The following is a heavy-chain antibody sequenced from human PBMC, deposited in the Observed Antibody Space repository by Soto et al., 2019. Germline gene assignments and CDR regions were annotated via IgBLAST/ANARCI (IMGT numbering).Heavy chain of an antibody. J-gene: IGHJ4*02. V-gene: IGHV3-72*01. Sequence: EVQLVESGGGLVQPGGSLRLSCAASGFTFSDHYMDWVRQATGKGLEWIGRIRNKANTYTTEDAASVQGRFTISRDDSKSSLYLQMNSLKTEDTAVYYCAGGVGGTSGHYYFDYWGQGTLVTVSS. CDR3: AGGVGGTSGHYYFDY. D-gene: IGHD1-26*01. CDR1: GFTFSDHY. CDR2: IRNKANTYTT.